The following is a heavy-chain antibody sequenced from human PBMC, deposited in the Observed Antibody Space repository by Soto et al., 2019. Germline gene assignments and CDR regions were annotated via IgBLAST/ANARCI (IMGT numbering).Heavy chain of an antibody. D-gene: IGHD6-6*01. CDR3: AREGIAARPEYYYGMDV. V-gene: IGHV1-18*01. CDR2: ISAYNGNT. CDR1: GYTFTSYG. Sequence: QVQLVQSGAEVKKPGASVKVSCKTSGYTFTSYGISWVRQAPGQGLEWMGWISAYNGNTNYAQKLQGRVTMTTDTSTSTAYMELRSLRSDDTAVYYCAREGIAARPEYYYGMDVWGQGTTVTVSS. J-gene: IGHJ6*02.